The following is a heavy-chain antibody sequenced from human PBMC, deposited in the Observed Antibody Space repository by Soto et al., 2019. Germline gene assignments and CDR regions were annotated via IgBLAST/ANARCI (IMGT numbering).Heavy chain of an antibody. J-gene: IGHJ6*02. CDR2: IKEDGNEQ. CDR3: AIYRSYGELYYYYGMAV. D-gene: IGHD5-18*01. CDR1: GFSFSRYW. Sequence: GESLRLACAASGFSFSRYWMSWVRQAPGQGLEWVANIKEDGNEQYYVESVKGRFTISRDNSKNSLYLQMNSLRAEDTAVYYCAIYRSYGELYYYYGMAVWGQGTTVTV. V-gene: IGHV3-7*05.